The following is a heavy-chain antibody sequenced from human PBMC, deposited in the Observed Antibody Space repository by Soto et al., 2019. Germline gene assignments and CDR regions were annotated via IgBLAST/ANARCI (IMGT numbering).Heavy chain of an antibody. D-gene: IGHD2-2*01. V-gene: IGHV3-43D*04. Sequence: GGSLRLSCAASGFTFDYYAMHWVRQSPGEGLEWVSLISWDGGSTYYADSVKGRFTISRDNSKNSLYLQMNSLRAEDTALYYCAKDGCSSTSCPSDYYYYYGMDVWGQGTTVTVSS. CDR2: ISWDGGST. J-gene: IGHJ6*02. CDR1: GFTFDYYA. CDR3: AKDGCSSTSCPSDYYYYYGMDV.